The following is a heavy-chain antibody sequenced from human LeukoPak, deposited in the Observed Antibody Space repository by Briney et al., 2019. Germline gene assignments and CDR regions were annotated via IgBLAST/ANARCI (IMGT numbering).Heavy chain of an antibody. J-gene: IGHJ4*02. Sequence: GASVKVSCKASGYTFTSYYMHWVRQAPGQGLEWMGIINPTGGGTNYAQKFQGRVTMTRDTSISTAYMEVSRLRSDDTAVYYCARAVSGWYAYDYWGQGTLVTVSS. D-gene: IGHD6-19*01. CDR2: INPTGGGT. CDR3: ARAVSGWYAYDY. V-gene: IGHV1-2*02. CDR1: GYTFTSYY.